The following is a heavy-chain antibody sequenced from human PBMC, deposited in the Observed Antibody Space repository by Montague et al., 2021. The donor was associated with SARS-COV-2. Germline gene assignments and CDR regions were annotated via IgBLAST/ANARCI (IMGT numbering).Heavy chain of an antibody. CDR2: INHSGST. Sequence: SETLSLTCAVYGGSFSGYYWNWIRQPPGKGLEWIGEINHSGSTNYNPSLKSRVTISVDTSNNQFSLKLTSVTAADTAVYYCPGGPTNNIGMVATRLDYWGQGTLVTVSS. D-gene: IGHD5-12*01. J-gene: IGHJ4*02. CDR3: PGGPTNNIGMVATRLDY. V-gene: IGHV4-34*01. CDR1: GGSFSGYY.